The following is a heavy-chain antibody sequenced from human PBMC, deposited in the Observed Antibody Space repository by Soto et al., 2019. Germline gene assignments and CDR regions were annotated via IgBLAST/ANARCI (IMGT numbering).Heavy chain of an antibody. CDR1: GGSISSSSYY. J-gene: IGHJ2*01. V-gene: IGHV4-39*01. CDR3: ARRYCSGGSCGEWYFDL. CDR2: IYYSGST. D-gene: IGHD2-15*01. Sequence: SETLSLTCTVSGGSISSSSYYWGWIRQPPGKGLEWIGSIYYSGSTYYNPSLKSRVTISVDTSKNQFSLKLSSVTAADTAVYYCARRYCSGGSCGEWYFDLWGRGTLVTVSS.